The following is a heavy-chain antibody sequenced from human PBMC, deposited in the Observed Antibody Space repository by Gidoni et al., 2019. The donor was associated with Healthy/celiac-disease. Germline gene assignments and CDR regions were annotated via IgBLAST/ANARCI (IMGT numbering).Heavy chain of an antibody. CDR2: ISGSGGST. D-gene: IGHD3-22*01. CDR1: VFTFSSYA. Sequence: EVQLLESGGGLVQPGGSLRLSCAAYVFTFSSYAMSLVRQAPGKGLEWGSAISGSGGSTYYADSVKGRFTISRDNSKNTLYLQMNSLRAEDTAVYYCAKEGLYYDSSGYYRYWGQGTLVTVSS. CDR3: AKEGLYYDSSGYYRY. J-gene: IGHJ4*02. V-gene: IGHV3-23*01.